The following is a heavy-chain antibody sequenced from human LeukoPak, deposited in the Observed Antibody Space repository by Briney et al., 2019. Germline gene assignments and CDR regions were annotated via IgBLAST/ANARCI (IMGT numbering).Heavy chain of an antibody. CDR1: GLTFSSYA. V-gene: IGHV3-23*01. Sequence: GGSLRLSCAASGLTFSSYAMSWVRQAPGKGLEWVSAISGSGGSTYYADSVKGRFTISRDNSKNTLYLQMNSLGAEDTAVYYCANIYYGSGSYRSGFDYWGQGTLVTVSS. J-gene: IGHJ4*02. CDR3: ANIYYGSGSYRSGFDY. CDR2: ISGSGGST. D-gene: IGHD3-10*01.